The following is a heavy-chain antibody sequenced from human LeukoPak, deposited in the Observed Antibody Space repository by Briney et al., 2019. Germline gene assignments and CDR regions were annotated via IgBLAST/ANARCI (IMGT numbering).Heavy chain of an antibody. Sequence: QPGGSLRLSCAASGFPVNKYEMHWVRQAPGKGLEWVSYIDAGATSTNYADSVWGRFTLSRDSAQNSVHLQMDSLRDEDTAVYYCVRGRLLRSTKYFDYWGQGALVTVSS. CDR2: IDAGATST. J-gene: IGHJ4*02. D-gene: IGHD2-21*02. V-gene: IGHV3-48*03. CDR1: GFPVNKYE. CDR3: VRGRLLRSTKYFDY.